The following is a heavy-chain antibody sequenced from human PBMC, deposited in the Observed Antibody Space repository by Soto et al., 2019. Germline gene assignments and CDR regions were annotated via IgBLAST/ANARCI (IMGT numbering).Heavy chain of an antibody. CDR1: GGTFSSYA. V-gene: IGHV1-69*01. CDR3: ARGGVTTVTHVGGNYYYYGMDV. Sequence: QVQLVQSGAEVQKPGSSVKVSCKASGGTFSSYAISWVRQAPGQGLEWMGGIIPIFGTANYAQKFQGRVTITADESTSTAYMELSSLRSEDTAVYYCARGGVTTVTHVGGNYYYYGMDVWGQGTTVTVSS. J-gene: IGHJ6*02. CDR2: IIPIFGTA. D-gene: IGHD4-17*01.